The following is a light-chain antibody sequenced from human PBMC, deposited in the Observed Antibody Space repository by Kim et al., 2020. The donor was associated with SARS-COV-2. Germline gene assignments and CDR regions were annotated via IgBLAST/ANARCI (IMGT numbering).Light chain of an antibody. CDR1: LGHTVYA. CDR3: QTWGPGIRV. V-gene: IGLV4-69*01. J-gene: IGLJ3*02. CDR2: VNSDGSH. Sequence: PVKLHFTLSLGHTVYAIVWHQQQPGNGPRYLMKVNSDGSHMKGDGIPDRFSGSSSGADRYLTISNLQSEDEADYYCQTWGPGIRVFGGGTQLTVL.